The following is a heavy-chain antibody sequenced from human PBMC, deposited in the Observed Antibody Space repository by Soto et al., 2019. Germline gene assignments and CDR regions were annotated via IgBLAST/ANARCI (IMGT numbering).Heavy chain of an antibody. CDR2: INHSGST. CDR3: GRGKGSRGRSFDY. J-gene: IGHJ4*02. CDR1: GGSFSGYY. Sequence: SESLSLTCAVYGGSFSGYYWSWIRQPPGKGLEWIGEINHSGSTNYNPSLKSRVTISVDTSKNQFSLKLSSVTAADTAVYYCGRGKGSRGRSFDYWGQGTLVTVSS. V-gene: IGHV4-34*01. D-gene: IGHD3-10*01.